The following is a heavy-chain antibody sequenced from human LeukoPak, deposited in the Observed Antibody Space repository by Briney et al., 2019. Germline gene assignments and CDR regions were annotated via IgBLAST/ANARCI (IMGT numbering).Heavy chain of an antibody. CDR2: ISGSGST. CDR3: ARDRTVTTCLDY. D-gene: IGHD4-11*01. J-gene: IGHJ4*02. CDR1: GFTFSSYA. Sequence: GGSLRLSCAASGFTFSSYAMSWVRQAPGKGLEWVSAISGSGSTYYADSVKGRFTISRDNSKNTLYLQMNSLRAEDTAVYYCARDRTVTTCLDYWGQGTLVTVSS. V-gene: IGHV3-23*01.